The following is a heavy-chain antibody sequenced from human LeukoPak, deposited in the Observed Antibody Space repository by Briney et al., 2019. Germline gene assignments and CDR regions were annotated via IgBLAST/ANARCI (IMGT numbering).Heavy chain of an antibody. J-gene: IGHJ4*02. D-gene: IGHD2-21*02. CDR1: GYSFTSFD. V-gene: IGHV1-8*01. CDR2: MNPHSGHT. CDR3: TRGFFADGNGDYNKELYF. Sequence: GASVKVSCKASGYSFTSFDVNWVRQATGQGLEWMGWMNPHSGHTGYAQKFQGRVTMTSDTSTSTAFMELSSLGSEDTAVYYCTRGFFADGNGDYNKELYFWGQGTQVIVSS.